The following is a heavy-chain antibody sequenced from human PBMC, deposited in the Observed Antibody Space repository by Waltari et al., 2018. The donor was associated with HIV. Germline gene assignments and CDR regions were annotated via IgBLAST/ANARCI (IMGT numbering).Heavy chain of an antibody. D-gene: IGHD1-1*01. J-gene: IGHJ5*02. V-gene: IGHV3-74*01. Sequence: EVQLLESGGGLVQTGGYLRSSCAVSGFTFSSYRMHWVRQVPGKVLVWVSRINRNGSSTSYADSVKGRFTISRDNAKNTLYLQMNSLRAEDTAVYYCARMAARTTWGQGTLVTVSS. CDR1: GFTFSSYR. CDR3: ARMAARTT. CDR2: INRNGSST.